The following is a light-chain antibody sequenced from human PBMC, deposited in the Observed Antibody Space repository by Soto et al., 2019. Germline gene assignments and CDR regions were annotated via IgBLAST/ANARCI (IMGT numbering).Light chain of an antibody. CDR1: SSDVGGYNS. V-gene: IGLV2-14*01. CDR2: DVS. CDR3: SSYTTGGSYV. Sequence: QSALTKPASVSGSPGLSIAISCTGTSSDVGGYNSVSWYQQHPGKAPKLMIYDVSNRPSGVSNRFSGSKSGNTASLTISGLQAEDEGDYYCSSYTTGGSYVFGTGTKVTVL. J-gene: IGLJ1*01.